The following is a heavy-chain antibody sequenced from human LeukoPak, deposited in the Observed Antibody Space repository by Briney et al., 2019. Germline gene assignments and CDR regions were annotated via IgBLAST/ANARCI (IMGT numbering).Heavy chain of an antibody. D-gene: IGHD1-1*01. J-gene: IGHJ4*02. CDR1: GFTFSNYA. Sequence: GGSLRLSCAASGFTFSNYAMSWVRQAPGKGLEWVSSISGTGGSTYYADSVKGRFTISRDNSNNTLFLQMNSLRAEDTAVYYSAKVRTGHYFDYWGQGTLVTVSS. V-gene: IGHV3-23*01. CDR2: ISGTGGST. CDR3: AKVRTGHYFDY.